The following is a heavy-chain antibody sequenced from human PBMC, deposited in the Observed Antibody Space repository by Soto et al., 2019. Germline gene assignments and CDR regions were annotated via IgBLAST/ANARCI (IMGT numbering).Heavy chain of an antibody. J-gene: IGHJ5*02. V-gene: IGHV4-31*03. CDR3: ARTYRGCSGGSCYSDWFDP. CDR1: GASISSGGYY. D-gene: IGHD2-15*01. Sequence: PAETLSLTCTVSGASISSGGYYWSWIRQHPGKGLEWIGYIYYSGSTYYNPSLKSRVTISVDTSKNQFSLKLSSVTAADTAVYYCARTYRGCSGGSCYSDWFDPWGQGTLVTVSS. CDR2: IYYSGST.